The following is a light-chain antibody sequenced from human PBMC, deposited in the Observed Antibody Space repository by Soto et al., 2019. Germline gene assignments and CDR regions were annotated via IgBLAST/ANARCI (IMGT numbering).Light chain of an antibody. CDR2: EVS. V-gene: IGLV2-14*01. J-gene: IGLJ3*02. CDR1: SSDVGNYDY. CDR3: TSYTSSSTWV. Sequence: QSALTKPASVSGSPGQSITISCTGTSSDVGNYDYVSWYQQHAGKAPKLIISEVSNRPSGVSSRFSGSKSGNTASLAISGLQAEDEADYYCTSYTSSSTWVFGGGTKLTVL.